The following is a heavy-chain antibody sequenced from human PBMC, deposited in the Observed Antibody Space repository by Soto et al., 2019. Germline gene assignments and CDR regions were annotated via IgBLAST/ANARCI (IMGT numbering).Heavy chain of an antibody. CDR2: MSYDGTNK. Sequence: QVQLVESGGGVVQPGRSLRLSCAASGFTFSNYAMHWVRRAPGKGLEWMAVMSYDGTNKYYADSVKGRFTISRDNSKNTLYLQMNILRPEDTALYYCARDGGAYWGQGTLVIVSS. V-gene: IGHV3-30-3*01. D-gene: IGHD3-16*01. CDR3: ARDGGAY. J-gene: IGHJ4*02. CDR1: GFTFSNYA.